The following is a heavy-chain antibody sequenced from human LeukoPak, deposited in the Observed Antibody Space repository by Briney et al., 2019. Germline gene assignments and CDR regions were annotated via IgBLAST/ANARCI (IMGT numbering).Heavy chain of an antibody. J-gene: IGHJ6*03. CDR1: GGSISSGGYY. CDR2: IYYSGST. V-gene: IGHV4-31*03. CDR3: ARGNYYYYYMDV. Sequence: SETQSLTCTVSGGSISSGGYYWSWIRQHPGKGLEWIGYIYYSGSTYYNPSLKSRVTISVDTSKNQFSLKLSSVTAADTAVYYCARGNYYYYYMDVWGKGTTVTVSS.